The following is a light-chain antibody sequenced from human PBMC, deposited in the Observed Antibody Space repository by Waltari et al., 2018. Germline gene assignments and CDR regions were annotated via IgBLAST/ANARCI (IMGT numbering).Light chain of an antibody. CDR1: QIPPN. CDR3: QQYNNWPPSIT. J-gene: IGKJ5*01. Sequence: EIVVTQSPATSSVSPGERATLSCMTSQIPPNVAWYQPKPGQPPRLLISAASTRATGVPARFSGSGSEPEFTLTISSLQPEDSAVYYCQQYNNWPPSITFGQGTRLEIK. CDR2: AAS. V-gene: IGKV3-15*01.